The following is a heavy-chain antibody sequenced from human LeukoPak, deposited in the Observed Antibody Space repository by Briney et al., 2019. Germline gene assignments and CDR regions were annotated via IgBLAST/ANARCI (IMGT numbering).Heavy chain of an antibody. J-gene: IGHJ3*02. CDR2: ISGSGGST. CDR1: GFTFSSYG. Sequence: GGSLRLSCAASGFTFSSYGMSWVRQAPGKGLEWVSAISGSGGSTYYADSVKGRFTISRDNSKNSLYLQMNSLRAEDTAVYYCARDWGSSSDAFDIWGQGTMVTVSS. V-gene: IGHV3-23*01. CDR3: ARDWGSSSDAFDI. D-gene: IGHD6-6*01.